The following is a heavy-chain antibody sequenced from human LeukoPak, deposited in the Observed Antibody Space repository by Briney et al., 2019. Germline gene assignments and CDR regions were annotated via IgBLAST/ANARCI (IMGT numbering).Heavy chain of an antibody. CDR2: IYYSGST. Sequence: PSETLPLXCTVSGGSISSYYWSWIRQPPGKGLEWIGYIYYSGSTNYNPSLKSRVTISVDTSKNQFSLKLSSVTAADTAVYYCARGSYDYVWGSYRLNYFDYWGQGTLVTVSS. J-gene: IGHJ4*02. CDR1: GGSISSYY. V-gene: IGHV4-59*01. CDR3: ARGSYDYVWGSYRLNYFDY. D-gene: IGHD3-16*02.